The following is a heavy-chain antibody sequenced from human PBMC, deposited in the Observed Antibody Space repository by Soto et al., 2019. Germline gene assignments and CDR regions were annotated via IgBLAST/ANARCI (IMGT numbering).Heavy chain of an antibody. CDR1: GYTFTSYD. CDR2: MNPNSGNT. CDR3: ASVEPAAIYWFDH. J-gene: IGHJ5*02. Sequence: QVQLVQSGAEVKKPGASVKVSCKASGYTFTSYDINWVRQATGQGLEGMGWMNPNSGNTGYAQKFQGRVTMTRNTSISTAYMEMSSLRSEDTAVYYCASVEPAAIYWFDHWGQGTLVAFSS. D-gene: IGHD2-2*02. V-gene: IGHV1-8*01.